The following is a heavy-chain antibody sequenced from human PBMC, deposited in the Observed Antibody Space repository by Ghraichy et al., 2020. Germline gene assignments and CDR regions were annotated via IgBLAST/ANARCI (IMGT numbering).Heavy chain of an antibody. J-gene: IGHJ4*01. D-gene: IGHD3-3*01. CDR3: ATVGGGWSGYYYFEN. V-gene: IGHV3-11*01. CDR1: GFIFSDYY. CDR2: IGGRGRTL. Sequence: GGSLRLSCTVSGFIFSDYYMSWIRQAPGKGLECVSYIGGRGRTLYYADSVKGRFTISRDNAKSSLYLQMDSLRAEDTAVYFCATVGGGWSGYYYFENWGHGTLVTVSS.